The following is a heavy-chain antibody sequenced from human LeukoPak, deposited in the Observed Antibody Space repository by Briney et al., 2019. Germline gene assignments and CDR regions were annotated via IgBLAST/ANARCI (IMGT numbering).Heavy chain of an antibody. Sequence: PGGSLRLSCAASGFTFSSYAMHWVRQAPGKGLEWVAVISYDGSNKYYADSVKGRFTISRDNSKNTLYLQMNSLRAEDTAVYYCARGYDAYYFDYWGQGTLVTVSS. CDR3: ARGYDAYYFDY. V-gene: IGHV3-30-3*01. J-gene: IGHJ4*02. CDR1: GFTFSSYA. D-gene: IGHD3-3*01. CDR2: ISYDGSNK.